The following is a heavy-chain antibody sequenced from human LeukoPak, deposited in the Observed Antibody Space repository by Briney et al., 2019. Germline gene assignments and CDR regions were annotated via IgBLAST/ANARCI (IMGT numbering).Heavy chain of an antibody. CDR1: GFTVSSNY. Sequence: GGSLRLSCAASGFTVSSNYMSWVRQAPGKGLEWVSVIYSGGSTYYADSVKGRFTISRDNSKNTLYLQMNSLRAEDTAVYYCAREKILGYCSGGSCYGLDHWGQGTLVTVSS. CDR2: IYSGGST. V-gene: IGHV3-53*01. D-gene: IGHD2-15*01. CDR3: AREKILGYCSGGSCYGLDH. J-gene: IGHJ4*02.